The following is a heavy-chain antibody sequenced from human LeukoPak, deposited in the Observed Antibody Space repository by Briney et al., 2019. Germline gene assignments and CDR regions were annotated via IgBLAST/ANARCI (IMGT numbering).Heavy chain of an antibody. CDR1: GFTFINYW. Sequence: GSLRLSCAASGFTFINYWMHWVRQAPGEGLVWVSHINNDGSTTTYADSVKGRFTISRDSAKNTLYLHANSLRAEDTAVYYCARGGFCSGADCRGSFDYWGQGSLVTVSS. CDR2: INNDGSTT. CDR3: ARGGFCSGADCRGSFDY. J-gene: IGHJ4*02. V-gene: IGHV3-74*01. D-gene: IGHD2-15*01.